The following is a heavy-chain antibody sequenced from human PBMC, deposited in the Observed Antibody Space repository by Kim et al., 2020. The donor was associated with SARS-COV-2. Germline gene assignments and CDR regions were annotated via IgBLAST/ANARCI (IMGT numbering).Heavy chain of an antibody. J-gene: IGHJ3*02. Sequence: GGSLRLSCAASGFTFTDYWMTWVRQAPGKGLEWVANIKQDGSEKYYVDSVKGRFTMSRDNPKKSLYLQMNSLRVEDTAMYYCAGYSGSDYAFDIWGQGTMVTVSS. CDR2: IKQDGSEK. V-gene: IGHV3-7*01. D-gene: IGHD5-12*01. CDR3: AGYSGSDYAFDI. CDR1: GFTFTDYW.